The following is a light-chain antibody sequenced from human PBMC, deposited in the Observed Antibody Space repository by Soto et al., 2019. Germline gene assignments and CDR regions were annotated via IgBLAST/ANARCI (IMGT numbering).Light chain of an antibody. J-gene: IGKJ4*01. Sequence: IQMTQSPSSVSASVGDSVTITCRASQLISSWLAWYQVKPGKAPKLLIYGASNRESGVPSRFSGSKSGTLFTPTINSLQPEDFATYYCQQASSFPLTFRGGTTVEI. CDR1: QLISSW. CDR2: GAS. CDR3: QQASSFPLT. V-gene: IGKV1-12*01.